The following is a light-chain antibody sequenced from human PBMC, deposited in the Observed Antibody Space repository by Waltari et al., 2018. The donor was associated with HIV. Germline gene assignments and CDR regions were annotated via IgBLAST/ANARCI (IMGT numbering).Light chain of an antibody. CDR2: GDN. V-gene: IGLV3-19*01. Sequence: SSELTQDPAVSVALGQTVRLTCQGDTTRRNDATWYQQRPGQAPLIVMYGDNNRPSGIPDRFAGSSAGTTASLTITGAQAEDEADYYCSSRDSSGHQIVFGTGTQVTVL. J-gene: IGLJ1*01. CDR1: TTRRND. CDR3: SSRDSSGHQIV.